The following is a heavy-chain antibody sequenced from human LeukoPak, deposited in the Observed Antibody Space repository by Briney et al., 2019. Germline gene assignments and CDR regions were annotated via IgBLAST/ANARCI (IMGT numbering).Heavy chain of an antibody. D-gene: IGHD2-15*01. J-gene: IGHJ2*01. CDR2: TSSSSSTI. V-gene: IGHV3-48*02. Sequence: GGSLRLSCAASGFTFSSYSMDWVRQAPGKGLEWVSYTSSSSSTIKYAGSVRGRFTISRDNAENSLYLQMNSLRDEDTAVYYCARARGTGWYFDLWGRGTLVTVSS. CDR1: GFTFSSYS. CDR3: ARARGTGWYFDL.